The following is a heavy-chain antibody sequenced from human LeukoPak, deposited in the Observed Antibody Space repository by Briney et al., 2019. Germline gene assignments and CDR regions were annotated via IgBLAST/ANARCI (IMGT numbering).Heavy chain of an antibody. J-gene: IGHJ6*03. CDR3: ARDGGSDTAMAYYYMDV. CDR1: GYTFTSYD. CDR2: MNPNSGNT. V-gene: IGHV1-8*01. D-gene: IGHD5-18*01. Sequence: GASVKVSCKASGYTFTSYDINWVRQATGQGLEWMGWMNPNSGNTGYAQKFQGRVTMTRNTSISTAYMELSSLRSEDTAVYYCARDGGSDTAMAYYYMDVWGKGTTVTVSS.